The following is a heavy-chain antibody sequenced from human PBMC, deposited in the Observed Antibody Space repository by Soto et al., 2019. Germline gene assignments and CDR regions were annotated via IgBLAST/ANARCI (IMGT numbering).Heavy chain of an antibody. CDR2: IYHSGRT. D-gene: IGHD1-7*01. Sequence: SETLSLTCTVSGGSVNTGTYYWSWIRQPPGKGLEWIAYIYHSGRTHYNPSLKSRVTLSIDPSKNQFSLNLTSVTAADTAAYYCATETGTTGFGHWGQGTLVTVAS. V-gene: IGHV4-61*01. CDR3: ATETGTTGFGH. J-gene: IGHJ4*02. CDR1: GGSVNTGTYY.